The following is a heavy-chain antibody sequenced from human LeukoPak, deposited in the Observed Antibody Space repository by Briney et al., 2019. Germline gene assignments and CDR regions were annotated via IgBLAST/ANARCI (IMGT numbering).Heavy chain of an antibody. J-gene: IGHJ1*01. CDR2: ISGSGGNT. V-gene: IGHV3-23*01. D-gene: IGHD2-15*01. CDR1: GFTFRSYT. Sequence: PGGSLRLSCAASGFTFRSYTMSWVRQAPGKGLEWVSVISGSGGNTYYADPVKGRFTISRDSSKNTLYMQMNSLRAEDTAVYYCAKAPTPVVAATLFHHWGQGTLVTVS. CDR3: AKAPTPVVAATLFHH.